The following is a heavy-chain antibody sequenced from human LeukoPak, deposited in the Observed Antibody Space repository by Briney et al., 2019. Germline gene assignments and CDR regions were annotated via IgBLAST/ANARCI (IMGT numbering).Heavy chain of an antibody. D-gene: IGHD1-26*01. J-gene: IGHJ4*02. V-gene: IGHV3-7*01. Sequence: GGSLRLSCVASGFTFSNAWMNWVRQAPGKGLEWVASIKEDGSEKYYEDSVKGRFTISRDNAKNSLYLQMNSLRAEDTAVYYCARDLHPSYYLPDYWGQGTLVTVSS. CDR3: ARDLHPSYYLPDY. CDR1: GFTFSNAW. CDR2: IKEDGSEK.